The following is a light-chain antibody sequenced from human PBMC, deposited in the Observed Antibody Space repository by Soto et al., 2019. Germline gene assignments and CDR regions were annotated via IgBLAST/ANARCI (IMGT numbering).Light chain of an antibody. J-gene: IGKJ1*01. CDR2: AAS. CDR3: QDFDSPQWT. Sequence: DIQMTQSPSSLSAAVGDRVTITCRASQTFSNYVNWFQHRLGKAPRLLIYAASTLQSGVPSRFSGSGSGSEFTLTINRLEPEDFAVYYCQDFDSPQWTFGQGTKVDIK. CDR1: QTFSNY. V-gene: IGKV1-39*02.